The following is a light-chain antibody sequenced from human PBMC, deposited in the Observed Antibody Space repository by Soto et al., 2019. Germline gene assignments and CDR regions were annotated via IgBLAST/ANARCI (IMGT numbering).Light chain of an antibody. CDR1: QSVRSS. CDR2: RAS. J-gene: IGKJ1*01. Sequence: EMVMTQSPATLSVSPGERATLSCRASQSVRSSLAWYQQKPGQPPRLLIYRASTRATGVPARFSGSGSGTEFTLTISSLQSEDFVVYYCQQYDHWWTFGQGTKVEIK. V-gene: IGKV3-15*01. CDR3: QQYDHWWT.